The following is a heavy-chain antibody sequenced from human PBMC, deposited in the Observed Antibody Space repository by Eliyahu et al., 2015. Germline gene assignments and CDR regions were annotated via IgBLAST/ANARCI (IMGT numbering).Heavy chain of an antibody. CDR3: ARDHGCDGGACYDY. CDR1: GFNFRTYE. Sequence: DVQLVESGGGXVQPGGSXXXXCSXSGFNFRTYEMXWLRQAPGKGLEWISYISTSGTTKYYAGSVRGRFTSFRDNAKNSLFLQMNSLRGDDTAVYYCARDHGCDGGACYDYWGQGVLVTVSS. D-gene: IGHD2-21*02. J-gene: IGHJ4*02. V-gene: IGHV3-48*03. CDR2: ISTSGTTK.